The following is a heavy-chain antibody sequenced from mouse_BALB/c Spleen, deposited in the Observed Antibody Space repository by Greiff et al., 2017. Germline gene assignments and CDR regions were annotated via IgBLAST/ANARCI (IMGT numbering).Heavy chain of an antibody. D-gene: IGHD1-1*01. CDR1: GDSITSGY. V-gene: IGHV3-8*02. J-gene: IGHJ2*01. Sequence: ESGPSLVKPSQTLSLTCSVTGDSITSGYWNWIRKFPGNKLEYMGYISYSGSTYYNPSLKSRISITRDTSKNQYYLQLNSVTTEDTATYYCARWGTTVVSHFDYWGQGTTLTVSS. CDR2: ISYSGST. CDR3: ARWGTTVVSHFDY.